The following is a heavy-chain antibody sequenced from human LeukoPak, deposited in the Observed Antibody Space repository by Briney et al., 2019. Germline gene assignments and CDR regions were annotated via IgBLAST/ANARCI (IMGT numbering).Heavy chain of an antibody. D-gene: IGHD2-2*01. CDR2: IYPGDSDT. J-gene: IGHJ5*02. CDR1: GYSFTSYW. CDR3: ARAPPVPAAIGWFDP. V-gene: IGHV5-51*01. Sequence: GESLKISCKGSGYSFTSYWIGWVRQMPGKGLEWMGIIYPGDSDTRYSPSFQGQVTISADKSISTASLQWSSLKASDTAMYYCARAPPVPAAIGWFDPWGQGTLVTVSS.